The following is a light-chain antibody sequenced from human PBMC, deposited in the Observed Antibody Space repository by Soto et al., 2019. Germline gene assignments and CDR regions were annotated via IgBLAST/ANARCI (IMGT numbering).Light chain of an antibody. Sequence: QSALTQPASVSGSPGQSITISCTGTSSDVGGYNYVSWYQQHPDKAPRLMIYDVSNRPSGVSDRFSGSKSGDTASLTISGFQAEDEADYYCTSFTSRHTYVFGTGTKLTVL. V-gene: IGLV2-14*03. CDR1: SSDVGGYNY. CDR3: TSFTSRHTYV. J-gene: IGLJ1*01. CDR2: DVS.